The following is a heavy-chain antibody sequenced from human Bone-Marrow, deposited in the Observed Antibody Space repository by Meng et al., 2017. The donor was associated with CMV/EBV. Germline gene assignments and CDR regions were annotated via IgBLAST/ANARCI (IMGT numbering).Heavy chain of an antibody. Sequence: SETLSLTCTGSGGSINSYYWSWIRQPPGKGLEWIGYIYYSGITNYNPSLKSRVTISIDTSKNHFSLKLSSVTAADTAVYYCARDRGELLLDYWGQGTLVTVSS. CDR2: IYYSGIT. J-gene: IGHJ4*02. CDR1: GGSINSYY. V-gene: IGHV4-59*01. D-gene: IGHD3-10*01. CDR3: ARDRGELLLDY.